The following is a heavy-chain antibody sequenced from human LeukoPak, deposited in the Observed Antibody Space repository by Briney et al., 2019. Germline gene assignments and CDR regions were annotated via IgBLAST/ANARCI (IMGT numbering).Heavy chain of an antibody. CDR2: ILDSGTT. V-gene: IGHV4-4*07. J-gene: IGHJ5*02. Sequence: SETLSLTCTVSSGSMRGYHGSWIRQPAGKGLEWIGRILDSGTTNYNPSLKSRLTISVDRSKTQSSLNLNSVTAADTAVYYCVRERPAGGGSYYWFDPWGQGTLVTVSS. CDR3: VRERPAGGGSYYWFDP. D-gene: IGHD1-26*01. CDR1: SGSMRGYH.